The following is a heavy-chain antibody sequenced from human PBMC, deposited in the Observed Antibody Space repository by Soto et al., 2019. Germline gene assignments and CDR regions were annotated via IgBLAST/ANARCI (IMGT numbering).Heavy chain of an antibody. D-gene: IGHD2-15*01. CDR3: AKDRGWAGYCSGGSCYDAFDI. Sequence: WGSLRLSCAASGFTFSSYAMSWVRQAPGKGLEWVSAISGSGGSTYYADSVKGRFTISRDNSKNTLYLQMNSLRAEDTAVYYCAKDRGWAGYCSGGSCYDAFDIWGQGTMVTVSS. V-gene: IGHV3-23*01. J-gene: IGHJ3*02. CDR1: GFTFSSYA. CDR2: ISGSGGST.